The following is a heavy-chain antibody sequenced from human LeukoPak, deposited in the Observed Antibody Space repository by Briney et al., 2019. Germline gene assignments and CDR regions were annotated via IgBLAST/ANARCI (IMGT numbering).Heavy chain of an antibody. Sequence: SETLSLTCTVSGYSISSGYYWGWIRQPPGKGLEWIGSIYHSGSTYYNPSLKSRVTISVDTSKNQFSLKLSSVTAADTAVYYCARLGYSGSGSYIAHYYYYYMDVWGKGTTVTISS. CDR3: ARLGYSGSGSYIAHYYYYYMDV. J-gene: IGHJ6*03. CDR2: IYHSGST. D-gene: IGHD3-10*01. CDR1: GYSISSGYY. V-gene: IGHV4-38-2*02.